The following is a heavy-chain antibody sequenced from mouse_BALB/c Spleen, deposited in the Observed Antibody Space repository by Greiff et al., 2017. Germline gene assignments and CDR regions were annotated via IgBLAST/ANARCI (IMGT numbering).Heavy chain of an antibody. CDR3: ARGDRYEWYLDV. Sequence: EVKLVESGGGLVKPGGSLKLSCAASGFTFSDYYMYWVRQTPEKRLEWVATISDGGSYTYYPDSVKGRFTISRDNAKNNLYLQMSSLKSEDTAMYYCARGDRYEWYLDVWGAGTTVTVSA. D-gene: IGHD2-14*01. CDR1: GFTFSDYY. CDR2: ISDGGSYT. V-gene: IGHV5-4*02. J-gene: IGHJ1*01.